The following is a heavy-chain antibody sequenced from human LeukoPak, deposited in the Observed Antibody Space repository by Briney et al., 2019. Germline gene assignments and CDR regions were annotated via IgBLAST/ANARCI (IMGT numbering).Heavy chain of an antibody. CDR3: ARGGPDPGIAAAGTTFDY. CDR2: IYTSGST. V-gene: IGHV4-4*07. Sequence: SETLSLTCTVSGGSISSYYWSWIRQPAGKGLEWIGRIYTSGSTNYNPSLKSRVTMSVDTSKNQFSLTLSSVTAADTAVYYCARGGPDPGIAAAGTTFDYWGQGTLVTVSS. CDR1: GGSISSYY. D-gene: IGHD6-13*01. J-gene: IGHJ4*02.